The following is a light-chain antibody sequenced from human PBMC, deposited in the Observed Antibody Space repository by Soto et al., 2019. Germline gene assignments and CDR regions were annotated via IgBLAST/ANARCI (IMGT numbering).Light chain of an antibody. J-gene: IGKJ5*01. CDR2: GAS. V-gene: IGKV3-15*01. CDR3: QQYSNWPT. CDR1: QSVSRN. Sequence: IVMTQSPATLSVSPRERATLSCRASQSVSRNLAWYQQRPGQAPRLLISGASTRATGIAARFSSSGSGREFTLTISSLQSEDPALYYCQQYSNWPTFGQGTRLEI.